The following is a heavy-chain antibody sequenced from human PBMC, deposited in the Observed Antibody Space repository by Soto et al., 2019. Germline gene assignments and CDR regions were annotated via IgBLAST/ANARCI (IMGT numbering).Heavy chain of an antibody. D-gene: IGHD2-21*02. CDR2: IYYSGRT. CDR3: ARQRTTVVTQAYFDH. CDR1: GESISSSSYY. V-gene: IGHV4-39*01. J-gene: IGHJ4*02. Sequence: SETLSLTCIVSGESISSSSYYWGWIRQPPGEGLEWIGSIYYSGRTYYNPSFKSRVTISIDTSKNQISLKLSSVTATDTAAYYCARQRTTVVTQAYFDHWGQGALVTVSS.